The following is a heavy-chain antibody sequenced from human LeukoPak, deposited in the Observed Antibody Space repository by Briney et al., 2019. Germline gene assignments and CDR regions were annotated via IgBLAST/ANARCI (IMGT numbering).Heavy chain of an antibody. D-gene: IGHD3-9*01. J-gene: IGHJ3*02. CDR2: ISSSGSTI. CDR3: ARSLKRYFDWFIAFDI. V-gene: IGHV3-48*03. CDR1: GFAFSSYE. Sequence: GGSLRLSCAASGFAFSSYEMNWVRQAPGKGLEWVSYISSSGSTIYYADSVKGRFTISRDNAKNSLYLQMNSLRAEDTAVYYCARSLKRYFDWFIAFDIWGQGTMVTVSS.